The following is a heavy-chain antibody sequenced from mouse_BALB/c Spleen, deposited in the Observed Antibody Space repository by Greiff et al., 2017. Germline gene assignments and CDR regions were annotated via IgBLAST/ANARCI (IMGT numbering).Heavy chain of an antibody. CDR1: GFTFSSYT. V-gene: IGHV5-12-2*01. CDR3: AREGDGNFFYAMDY. Sequence: EVNVVESGGGLVQPGGSLKLSCAASGFTFSSYTMSWVRQTPEKRLEWVAYISNGGGSTYYPDTVKGRFTISRDNAKNPLYLQMSSLKSEDTAMYYCAREGDGNFFYAMDYWGQGTSVTVSS. D-gene: IGHD2-1*01. CDR2: ISNGGGST. J-gene: IGHJ4*01.